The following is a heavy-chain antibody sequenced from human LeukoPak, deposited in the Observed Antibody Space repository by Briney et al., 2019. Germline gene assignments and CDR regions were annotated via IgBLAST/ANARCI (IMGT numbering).Heavy chain of an antibody. V-gene: IGHV4-61*01. CDR1: GGSVSSCSYY. D-gene: IGHD3-9*01. Sequence: SETLSLTCTVSGGSVSSCSYYWSWIRQPPGKGLEWIGYIYYSGSTNYNPSLKSLVTISVDTSKNQFSLKLSSVTAADTAVYYCARDILTGSTTDYWGQGTLVTVSS. CDR2: IYYSGST. CDR3: ARDILTGSTTDY. J-gene: IGHJ4*02.